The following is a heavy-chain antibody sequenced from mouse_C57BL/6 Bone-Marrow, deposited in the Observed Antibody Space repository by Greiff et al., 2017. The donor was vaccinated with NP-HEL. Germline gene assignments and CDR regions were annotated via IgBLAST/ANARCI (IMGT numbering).Heavy chain of an antibody. Sequence: QVQLQQPGAELVRPGTSVKLSCKASGYTFTSYWMHWVKQRPGQGLEWIGVIDPSDSYTNYNQKFKGKATLTVDTSSSTAYMQLSSLTSEDSAVYYCARFRGLLPYYYAMDYWGQGTSVTVSS. CDR1: GYTFTSYW. D-gene: IGHD2-3*01. J-gene: IGHJ4*01. V-gene: IGHV1-59*01. CDR3: ARFRGLLPYYYAMDY. CDR2: IDPSDSYT.